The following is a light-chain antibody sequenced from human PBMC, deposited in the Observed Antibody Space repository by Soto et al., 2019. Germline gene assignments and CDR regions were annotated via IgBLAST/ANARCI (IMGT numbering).Light chain of an antibody. Sequence: QSVLTQPPSVSAAPGQTVTISCSGSSSNIGNNYVSWYQHLPGTAPQVLIYDNNKRSSGIPDRFSGSKPGTSATLAISGLQTGDEADYHCVTWDSGMSEVVFGGGTKLTVL. CDR2: DNN. CDR1: SSNIGNNY. CDR3: VTWDSGMSEVV. V-gene: IGLV1-51*01. J-gene: IGLJ2*01.